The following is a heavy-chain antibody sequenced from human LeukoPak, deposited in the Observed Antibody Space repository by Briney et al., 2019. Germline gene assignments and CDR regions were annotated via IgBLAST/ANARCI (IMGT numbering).Heavy chain of an antibody. V-gene: IGHV3-74*01. CDR1: GFTFSSYW. CDR3: ARDRESSSWYVGHYYYYMDV. Sequence: GGSLRLSCAASGFTFSSYWMHWVRQAPGKGLVWVSRIKTDGSNTNYADSVKGRFTISRDNAKNTLYLQMSSLRTEDTAVYYCARDRESSSWYVGHYYYYMDVWGKGTTVTVSS. J-gene: IGHJ6*03. CDR2: IKTDGSNT. D-gene: IGHD6-13*01.